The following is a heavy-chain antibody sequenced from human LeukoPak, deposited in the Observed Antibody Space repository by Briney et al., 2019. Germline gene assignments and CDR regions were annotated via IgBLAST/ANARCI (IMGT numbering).Heavy chain of an antibody. CDR3: ANDAEGSFDY. D-gene: IGHD3-16*01. CDR2: IYSDGIT. CDR1: GFTVSSNF. V-gene: IGHV3-53*01. J-gene: IGHJ4*02. Sequence: GGSLRLSCAASGFTVSSNFMSWVRQAPGKGLEWVSVIYSDGITYYADSVKGRFTISRDNSKNTLYLQMNSLRAEDTAVYYCANDAEGSFDYWGQGTLVTVSS.